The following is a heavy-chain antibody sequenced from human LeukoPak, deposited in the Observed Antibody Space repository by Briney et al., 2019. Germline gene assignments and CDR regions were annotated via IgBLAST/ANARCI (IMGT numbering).Heavy chain of an antibody. V-gene: IGHV1-18*01. D-gene: IGHD3-22*01. CDR1: GYTFTSYG. CDR3: ARDFGWATVVITTQHYFDY. J-gene: IGHJ4*02. CDR2: ISAYNGNT. Sequence: GASVKVSCKASGYTFTSYGISWVRQAPGQGLEWMGWISAYNGNTNYAQKLQGRVTMTTDTFTSTAYMELRSLRSDDTAVYYCARDFGWATVVITTQHYFDYWGQGTLVTVSS.